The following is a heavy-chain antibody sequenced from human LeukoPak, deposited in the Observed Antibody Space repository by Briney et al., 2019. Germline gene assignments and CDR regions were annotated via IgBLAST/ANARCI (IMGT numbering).Heavy chain of an antibody. CDR1: GGSFSNYY. D-gene: IGHD1-7*01. V-gene: IGHV4-34*01. CDR3: ARRWNYGRNYYIDV. J-gene: IGHJ6*03. CDR2: INDSGTI. Sequence: SETLSLTCAVYGGSFSNYYWSWIRQSPGKGLQWIGEINDSGTINYNPSLMSRVTISVDKSKNQFSLKLSSVTAADTAVYYCARRWNYGRNYYIDVWGKGTTVSVSS.